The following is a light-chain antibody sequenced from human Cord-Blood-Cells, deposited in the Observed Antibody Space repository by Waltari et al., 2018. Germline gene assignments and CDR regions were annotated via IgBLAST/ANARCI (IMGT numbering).Light chain of an antibody. V-gene: IGLV2-23*01. J-gene: IGLJ2*01. CDR2: EGS. CDR1: SSDVGSYNL. Sequence: QSALTQPASVSGSPGQSITISCTGTSSDVGSYNLVSWYQQHPVKAPKLMIYEGSKRPSGVSNRFSGSKSGNTASLIISALQAEDEADYYCCSYAGSSTVVVGGGTKLTVL. CDR3: CSYAGSSTVV.